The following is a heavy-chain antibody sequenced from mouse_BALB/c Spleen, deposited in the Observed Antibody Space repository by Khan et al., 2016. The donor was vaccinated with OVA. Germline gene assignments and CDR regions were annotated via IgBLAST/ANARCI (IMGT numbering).Heavy chain of an antibody. J-gene: IGHJ2*01. D-gene: IGHD2-3*01. V-gene: IGHV3-2*02. CDR2: ISYSGNT. Sequence: EVQLQESGPGLVKPSQSLSLTCTVTGYSITSDYAWNWIRQFPGNKLEWLGFISYSGNTNYNPSLTSRISITRATSKNQFFLQLNSVTTDDTATYYCARVDGGDFDYWGQGTTLTVSS. CDR1: GYSITSDYA. CDR3: ARVDGGDFDY.